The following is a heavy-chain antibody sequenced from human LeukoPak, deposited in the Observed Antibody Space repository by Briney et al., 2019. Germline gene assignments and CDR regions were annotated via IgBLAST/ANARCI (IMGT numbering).Heavy chain of an antibody. CDR3: ARVRGNYFDY. V-gene: IGHV4-38-2*02. CDR2: IYHSGST. J-gene: IGHJ4*02. CDR1: GNSISSGYY. Sequence: SETLSLTCTVSGNSISSGYYWGWIRQPPGKGLEWIGSIYHSGSTYYNPSLKSRVTISVDTSKNYFSLKLSSVTAADTAVYYCARVRGNYFDYWGQGTLVTVSS.